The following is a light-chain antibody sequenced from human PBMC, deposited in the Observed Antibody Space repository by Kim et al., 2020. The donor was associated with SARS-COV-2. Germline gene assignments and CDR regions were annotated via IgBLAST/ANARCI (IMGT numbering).Light chain of an antibody. CDR1: QSVLYSSDNKNY. CDR2: WAS. CDR3: QQYYSAPPRT. V-gene: IGKV4-1*01. J-gene: IGKJ1*01. Sequence: DIVMTQSPDSLAVSLGERATINCKSSQSVLYSSDNKNYLAWYQQKPGQPPKLLIYWASTRESGVPDRFSGSGSGTDFTLTISSLQAEDVAVYYCQQYYSAPPRTFGQGTQVDIK.